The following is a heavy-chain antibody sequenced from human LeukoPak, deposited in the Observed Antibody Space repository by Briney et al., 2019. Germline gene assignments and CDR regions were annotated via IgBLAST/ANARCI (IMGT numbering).Heavy chain of an antibody. V-gene: IGHV4-61*09. D-gene: IGHD2-2*01. CDR3: GRGKYCGDTRCHGYYYMDV. CDR2: IYSGGST. J-gene: IGHJ6*03. Sequence: SETLSLTCTVSGGSISSSSYYWTWIRQPAGKGLEWIGHIYSGGSTNFHPSLKSRVTISVDTSKTQLFLKLTSVTAADTAVYYCGRGKYCGDTRCHGYYYMDVWGKGTTVTVSS. CDR1: GGSISSSSYY.